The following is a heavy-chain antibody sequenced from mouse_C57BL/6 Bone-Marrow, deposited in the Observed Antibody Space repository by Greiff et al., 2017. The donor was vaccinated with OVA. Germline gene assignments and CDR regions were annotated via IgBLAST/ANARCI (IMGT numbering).Heavy chain of an antibody. V-gene: IGHV2-2*01. D-gene: IGHD2-5*01. CDR3: ARNFVSNYEFAY. Sequence: QVQLKQSGPGLVQPSQSLSITCTVSGFSLTSYGVHWVRQSPGKGLEWLGVIWSGGSTDYNAAFISRLSISKDNSKSQVFFKMNSLQADDTAIYYCARNFVSNYEFAYWGQGTLVTVSA. CDR2: IWSGGST. J-gene: IGHJ3*01. CDR1: GFSLTSYG.